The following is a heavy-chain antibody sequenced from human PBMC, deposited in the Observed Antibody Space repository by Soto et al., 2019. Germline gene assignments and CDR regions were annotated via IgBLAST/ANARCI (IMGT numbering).Heavy chain of an antibody. CDR2: IRSKANSYAT. CDR3: TRGDGYNLNYYYYGMDV. V-gene: IGHV3-73*02. D-gene: IGHD5-12*01. Sequence: EVQLVESGGGLVQPGGSLKLSCAASGFTFSGPAMHWVRQASGKGLEWVGRIRSKANSYATAYAASVKGRFTISRDDSKNTAYLQMNSLKTEDTAVYYCTRGDGYNLNYYYYGMDVWGQGTTVTVSS. CDR1: GFTFSGPA. J-gene: IGHJ6*02.